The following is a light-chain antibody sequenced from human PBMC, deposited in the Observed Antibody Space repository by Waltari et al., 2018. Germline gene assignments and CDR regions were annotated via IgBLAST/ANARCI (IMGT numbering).Light chain of an antibody. V-gene: IGLV2-23*02. CDR3: SSYAASTTF. J-gene: IGLJ2*01. CDR1: SSDLGSSIL. CDR2: DVN. Sequence: QSALPQPASVSGSPGQSITLSCSGTSSDLGSSILVSWYQQHPGKAPRLMIYDVNRRPSGVSDRFSGSKSGNTASLTIAGLQAEDEADYYCSSYAASTTFFGGGTKVTVL.